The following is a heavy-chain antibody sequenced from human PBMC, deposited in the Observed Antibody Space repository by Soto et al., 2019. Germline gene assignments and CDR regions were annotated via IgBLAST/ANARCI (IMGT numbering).Heavy chain of an antibody. Sequence: EVQLVESGGGLVQPGGSLRLSCAASGFTFSNYWMYWVRQAPGKGLEWVSRINSDGSVSSYADSVKGRLTISRDNVNNTLYLNMDSLRAEDTAVDYCARGDCVGGTCYSLAGSFYYYMDVWGKGTTVTVFS. CDR1: GFTFSNYW. J-gene: IGHJ6*03. V-gene: IGHV3-74*02. CDR2: INSDGSVS. D-gene: IGHD2-15*01. CDR3: ARGDCVGGTCYSLAGSFYYYMDV.